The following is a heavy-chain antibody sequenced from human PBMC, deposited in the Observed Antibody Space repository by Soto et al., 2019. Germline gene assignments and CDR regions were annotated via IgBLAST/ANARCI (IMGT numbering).Heavy chain of an antibody. V-gene: IGHV3-23*01. CDR2: ISGSGGST. CDR1: GLTFSSYA. J-gene: IGHJ4*02. Sequence: PGGSLRLSCAASGLTFSSYAMIWVRQAPGKGLEWVSAISGSGGSTHYADSVKGRFTISRDNSKNTLYLQMNSLRAEDTAVFYCAKHLSNGSPDYWGQGTLVTVSS. D-gene: IGHD2-15*01. CDR3: AKHLSNGSPDY.